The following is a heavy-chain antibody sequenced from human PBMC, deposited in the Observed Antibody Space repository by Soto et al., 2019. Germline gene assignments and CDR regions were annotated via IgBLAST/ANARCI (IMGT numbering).Heavy chain of an antibody. CDR2: ISKSDYT. CDR1: GFAFNDYG. CDR3: AREDSIIIPAVSDF. D-gene: IGHD2-2*01. V-gene: IGHV3-21*01. Sequence: GGSLRLSCTVSGFAFNDYGINWVRQAPGKGLEWVSSISKSDYTYYSDSVKGRFAISRDNAKSSVSLQMNTLRVEDTAVYYCAREDSIIIPAVSDFWGQGTLVTVSS. J-gene: IGHJ4*02.